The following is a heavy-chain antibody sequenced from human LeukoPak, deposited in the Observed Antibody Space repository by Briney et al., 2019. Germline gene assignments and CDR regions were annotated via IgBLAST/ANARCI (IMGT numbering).Heavy chain of an antibody. Sequence: GGSLRLSCAASGFTVSSNYMSWVRQAPGKGLEWVSVIYSGGSTYYADSVKGRFTISRDNSKNTLYLQMNSLRAEDTAVYYCARDQARWGSSDYWGQGTLVTVSS. CDR2: IYSGGST. CDR3: ARDQARWGSSDY. V-gene: IGHV3-53*01. D-gene: IGHD3-16*01. J-gene: IGHJ4*02. CDR1: GFTVSSNY.